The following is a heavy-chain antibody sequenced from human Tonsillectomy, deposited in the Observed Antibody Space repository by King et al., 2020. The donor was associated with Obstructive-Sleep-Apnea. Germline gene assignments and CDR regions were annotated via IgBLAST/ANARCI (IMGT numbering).Heavy chain of an antibody. J-gene: IGHJ4*02. D-gene: IGHD2-8*02. Sequence: VQLVESGGGLVQPGGSLRFSCAASGFTFSSYAMSWVRQAPGKGREWVSALSGSGDSTYYADSVKGRFTIPRDNTKKKLYLQMNSLRTEDTAVYYCAKLVGNTGVDYWGQGTLVTVSS. CDR3: AKLVGNTGVDY. CDR1: GFTFSSYA. V-gene: IGHV3-23*04. CDR2: LSGSGDST.